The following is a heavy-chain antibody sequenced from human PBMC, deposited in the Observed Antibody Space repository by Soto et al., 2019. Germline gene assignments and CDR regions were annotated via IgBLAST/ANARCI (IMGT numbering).Heavy chain of an antibody. V-gene: IGHV4-59*02. Sequence: SETLSLTCTVPGGSVSSYYWSWIRQPPGKGLEWIGYIYYSGSTNYNPSLKSRVTISVDTSKNQFSLKLSSVTAADTAVYYCAREGVRIAAVGLDAFDIWGQGTMVT. CDR1: GGSVSSYY. CDR3: AREGVRIAAVGLDAFDI. D-gene: IGHD6-13*01. CDR2: IYYSGST. J-gene: IGHJ3*02.